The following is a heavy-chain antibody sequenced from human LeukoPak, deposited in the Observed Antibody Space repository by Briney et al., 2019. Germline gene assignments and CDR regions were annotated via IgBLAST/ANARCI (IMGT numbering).Heavy chain of an antibody. D-gene: IGHD3-10*01. CDR3: ARDQGYYGSGRNWFDP. CDR2: ISYDGSNK. J-gene: IGHJ5*02. V-gene: IGHV3-30*03. Sequence: QPGGSLRLSCAASGFTFSSYGMHWVRQAPGKGLEWVAVISYDGSNKYYADSVKGRFTISRDNSKNTLYLQMNSLRAEDTAVYYCARDQGYYGSGRNWFDPWGQGTLVTVSS. CDR1: GFTFSSYG.